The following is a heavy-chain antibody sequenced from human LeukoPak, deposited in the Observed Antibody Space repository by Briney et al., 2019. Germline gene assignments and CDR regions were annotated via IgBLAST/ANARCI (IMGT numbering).Heavy chain of an antibody. J-gene: IGHJ4*02. V-gene: IGHV1-18*01. CDR1: GYTFTSYA. CDR2: ISTYNGNT. Sequence: ASVKVSCKASGYTFTSYAMNWVRQAPGQGLEWMAWISTYNGNTHYAQNFQGRVTMTTDTSTSTAYMELRSLRSDDTAVYYCARGISETTVIPIDYWGQGTLVTVSS. D-gene: IGHD4-11*01. CDR3: ARGISETTVIPIDY.